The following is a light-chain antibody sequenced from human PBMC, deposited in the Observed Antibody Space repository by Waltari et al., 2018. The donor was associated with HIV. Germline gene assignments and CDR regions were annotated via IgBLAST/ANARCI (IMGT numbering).Light chain of an antibody. V-gene: IGLV3-25*03. CDR2: KDS. J-gene: IGLJ1*01. CDR1: VLPNQN. CDR3: QAADSSGSNFV. Sequence: SYELTQPPSVSVSPGQTARITCSGDVLPNQNTFWYQQKSGQAPVLVVYKDSAGPAGIPERFSGSSSGTTVTLFIDGVQAEDEADYYCQAADSSGSNFVFGTGTKVTVL.